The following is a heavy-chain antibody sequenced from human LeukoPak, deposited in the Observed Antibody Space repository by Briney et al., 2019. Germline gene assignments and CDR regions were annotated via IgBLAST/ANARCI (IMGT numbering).Heavy chain of an antibody. CDR3: SRQQPRRADMDV. CDR2: ISAYNGNT. D-gene: IGHD6-13*01. V-gene: IGHV1-18*01. Sequence: GASVKVSCKASGGTFRRFTISWVRQAPGQGLEWMGWISAYNGNTNYAQKLQGRVTMTTDTSTSTAYMELRSLRSDDTAVYYCSRQQPRRADMDVWGQGTTVTVSS. J-gene: IGHJ6*02. CDR1: GGTFRRFT.